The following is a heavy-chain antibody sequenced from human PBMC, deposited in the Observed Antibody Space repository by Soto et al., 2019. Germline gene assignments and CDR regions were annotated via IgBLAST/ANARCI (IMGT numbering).Heavy chain of an antibody. CDR2: ISSSSSSI. CDR3: ARDSSGWSVNSFDP. V-gene: IGHV3-48*01. J-gene: IGHJ5*02. D-gene: IGHD6-19*01. CDR1: GFTFSTYS. Sequence: EVQLVESGGGLVQPGGSLRLSCAASGFTFSTYSMNWVRQAPGKGLEWVSYISSSSSSIYYADSVKGRFTISRDNAKKLLFLQMNSLRAEDTAVYYCARDSSGWSVNSFDPWGQGTLVTVSS.